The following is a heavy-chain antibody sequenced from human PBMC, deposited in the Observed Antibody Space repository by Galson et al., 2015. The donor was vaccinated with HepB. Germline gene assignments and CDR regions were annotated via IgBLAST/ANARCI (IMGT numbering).Heavy chain of an antibody. CDR3: AKVLTGYYSAAYYYGMDV. CDR1: GFTLSSYA. CDR2: ISYDGSMK. V-gene: IGHV3-30*04. D-gene: IGHD3-9*01. Sequence: SLRLSCAASGFTLSSYALLWVRQAPGKGLQWVAAISYDGSMKYYADSVKGRFTISRDNSKNTLYLQMNSLRAEDTAVYYCAKVLTGYYSAAYYYGMDVWGQGTTVTVSS. J-gene: IGHJ6*02.